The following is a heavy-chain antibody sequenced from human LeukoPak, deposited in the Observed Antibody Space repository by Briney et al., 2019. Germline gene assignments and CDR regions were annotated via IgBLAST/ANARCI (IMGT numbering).Heavy chain of an antibody. CDR3: AKVLYDSSGYFAFDI. V-gene: IGHV3-9*01. CDR1: GFTFDDCA. CDR2: ISWNSGSI. J-gene: IGHJ3*02. D-gene: IGHD3-22*01. Sequence: GGSLRLSCAASGFTFDDCAMHWVRQAPGKGLEWVSGISWNSGSIGYADSVKGRFTISRDNAKNSLYLQMNSLRAEDTALYYCAKVLYDSSGYFAFDIWGQGTMVTVSS.